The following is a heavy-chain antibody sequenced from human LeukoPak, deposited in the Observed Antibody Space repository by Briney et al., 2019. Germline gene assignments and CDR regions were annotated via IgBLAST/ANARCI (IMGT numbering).Heavy chain of an antibody. CDR1: GYNFTSYW. CDR2: IYPGDSDT. V-gene: IGHV5-51*01. J-gene: IGHJ4*02. D-gene: IGHD4-23*01. Sequence: GGSLEISCKGSGYNFTSYWIGWGRPVPGKGLEGMGIIYPGDSDTRYSPSFQGQVTISADKSISTAYLQWSSLKASDTAMYYCARWGQPVVTRFDYWGQGTLVTVSS. CDR3: ARWGQPVVTRFDY.